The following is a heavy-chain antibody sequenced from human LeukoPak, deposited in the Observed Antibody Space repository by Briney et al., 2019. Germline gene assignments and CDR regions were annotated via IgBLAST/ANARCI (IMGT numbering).Heavy chain of an antibody. J-gene: IGHJ6*03. V-gene: IGHV3-43*01. Sequence: GGSLRLSCVASGFTFDDYTMHWVRQAPGKGLEWVSLISWDGGSTYYADSVKGRFTISRDNSKNSLYLQMNSLRTEDTALYYCAKDSGSSWQDYYYMDVWGKGTTVTVSS. CDR2: ISWDGGST. CDR1: GFTFDDYT. D-gene: IGHD6-13*01. CDR3: AKDSGSSWQDYYYMDV.